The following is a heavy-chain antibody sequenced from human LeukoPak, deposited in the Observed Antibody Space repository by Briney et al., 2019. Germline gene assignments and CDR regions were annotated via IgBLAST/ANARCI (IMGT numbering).Heavy chain of an antibody. D-gene: IGHD3-22*01. CDR3: ARWGGHNYYESSGYYSYNWFDP. CDR1: GGSISSYY. Sequence: SETLSLTCTVSGGSISSYYWSWIRQPPGKGLEWIGYIYYSGSTNYNPSLKSRVTISVDTSKNQFSLKLSSVTAADTAVYYCARWGGHNYYESSGYYSYNWFDPWGQGTLVTVSS. J-gene: IGHJ5*02. V-gene: IGHV4-59*01. CDR2: IYYSGST.